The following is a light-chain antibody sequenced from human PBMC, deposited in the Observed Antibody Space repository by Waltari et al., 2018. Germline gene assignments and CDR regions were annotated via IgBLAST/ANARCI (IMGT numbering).Light chain of an antibody. J-gene: IGKJ1*01. Sequence: DIQMTPSPSSLSASVGDKVTITCRASQGISSWLAWYQQKPGKAPKLLIYAASSLQSGVPSRFSGSGSGTDYTLTISSLQPEDVATYYCQQGFNTPRTFGQGTKVEIK. V-gene: IGKV1-12*01. CDR2: AAS. CDR1: QGISSW. CDR3: QQGFNTPRT.